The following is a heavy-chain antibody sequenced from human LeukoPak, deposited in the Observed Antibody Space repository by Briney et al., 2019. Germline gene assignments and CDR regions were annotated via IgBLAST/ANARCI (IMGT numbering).Heavy chain of an antibody. CDR2: IYTSGST. J-gene: IGHJ4*02. Sequence: PSETLSLTCTVSGGSISSGSYYWSWIRQPAGKGLEWIGRIYTSGSTNYNPSLKSRVTISVDTSKNQFSLKLSSVTAADTAVYYCARVYCSSTSCYIGYFDYWGQGTLVTVSS. CDR1: GGSISSGSYY. D-gene: IGHD2-2*02. V-gene: IGHV4-61*02. CDR3: ARVYCSSTSCYIGYFDY.